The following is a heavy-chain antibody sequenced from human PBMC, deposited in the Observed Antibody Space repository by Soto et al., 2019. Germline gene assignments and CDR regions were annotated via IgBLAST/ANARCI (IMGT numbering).Heavy chain of an antibody. CDR1: GYTFTSYG. V-gene: IGHV1-18*01. CDR2: ISAYNGNT. Sequence: QVQLVQSGAEVKKPGASVKVSCKASGYTFTSYGISWVRQAPGQGLEWMGWISAYNGNTNYAQKLQGRVTMTTDTATSTAYMELRSLRSDDTAVYYCARDPSSHSSSSWFEPWGQGTLVTVSS. J-gene: IGHJ5*02. D-gene: IGHD6-6*01. CDR3: ARDPSSHSSSSWFEP.